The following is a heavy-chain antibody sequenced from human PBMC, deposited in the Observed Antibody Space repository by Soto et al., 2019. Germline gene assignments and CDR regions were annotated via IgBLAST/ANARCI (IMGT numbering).Heavy chain of an antibody. J-gene: IGHJ6*02. CDR2: IDTDGSSK. CDR1: GFNFNTYL. V-gene: IGHV3-7*03. Sequence: AGGSLRLSCAASGFNFNTYLMYWVRQAPGKGLEWVANIDTDGSSKNYVDSVKGRFIISRDNAKNSLLLQMNSLRADDTAVYYCGRVPLDGNYAKGVDVWGEGTTVPV. CDR3: GRVPLDGNYAKGVDV. D-gene: IGHD4-17*01.